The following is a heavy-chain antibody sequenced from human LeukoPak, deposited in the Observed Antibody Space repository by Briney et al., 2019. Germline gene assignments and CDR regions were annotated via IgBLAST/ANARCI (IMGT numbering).Heavy chain of an antibody. CDR2: INPNSGGT. V-gene: IGHV1-2*02. CDR1: GYTFTGYY. D-gene: IGHD4-11*01. J-gene: IGHJ4*02. Sequence: GASVKVSCKASGYTFTGYYMHWVRQASGQGLEWMGWINPNSGGTNYAQKFQGRVTMTRDTSISTAYMELSRLRSDDTAVYYCARWMATVTTPDYWGQGTLVTVSS. CDR3: ARWMATVTTPDY.